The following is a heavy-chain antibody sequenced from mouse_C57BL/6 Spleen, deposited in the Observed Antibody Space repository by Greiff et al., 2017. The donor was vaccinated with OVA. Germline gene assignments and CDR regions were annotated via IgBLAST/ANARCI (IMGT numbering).Heavy chain of an antibody. J-gene: IGHJ3*01. CDR2: ISSGGDYI. V-gene: IGHV5-9-1*02. Sequence: EVKVVESGEGLVKPGGSLKLSCAASGFTFSSYAMSWVRQTPEKRLEWVAYISSGGDYIYYADTVKGRFTISRDNARNTLHLQMSSLKSEDTAMYYCTRDRYYGSRYEAWFAYWGQGTLVTVSA. D-gene: IGHD1-1*01. CDR3: TRDRYYGSRYEAWFAY. CDR1: GFTFSSYA.